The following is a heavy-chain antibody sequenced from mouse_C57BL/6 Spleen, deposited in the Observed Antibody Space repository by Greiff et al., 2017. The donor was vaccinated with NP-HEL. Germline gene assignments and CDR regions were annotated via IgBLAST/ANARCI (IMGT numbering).Heavy chain of an antibody. J-gene: IGHJ1*03. CDR3: ARFYYYGSSLNWYFDV. V-gene: IGHV7-3*01. D-gene: IGHD1-1*01. CDR2: IRNKANGYTT. Sequence: EVQLVESGGGLVQPGGSLSLSCAASGFTFTDYYMSWVRQPPGKALEWLGFIRNKANGYTTEYSASVKGRFTISRDNSQSILYLQMNALRAEDSATYYCARFYYYGSSLNWYFDVWGTGTTVTVSS. CDR1: GFTFTDYY.